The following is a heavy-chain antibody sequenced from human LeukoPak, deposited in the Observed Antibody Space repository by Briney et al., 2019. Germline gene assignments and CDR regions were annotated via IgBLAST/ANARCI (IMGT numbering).Heavy chain of an antibody. Sequence: PSETLSLTCAVSGDSLSSGNYSWSWIRQPSGRGLEWIGYIFHTGHSYSNPSLKKRATISVDQSKNQFSLRLTSVTAAHTAVYYCARELWFVNAPGSWLDPWGQGILVTVSS. V-gene: IGHV4-30-2*01. CDR2: IFHTGHS. CDR1: GDSLSSGNYS. J-gene: IGHJ5*02. D-gene: IGHD3-10*01. CDR3: ARELWFVNAPGSWLDP.